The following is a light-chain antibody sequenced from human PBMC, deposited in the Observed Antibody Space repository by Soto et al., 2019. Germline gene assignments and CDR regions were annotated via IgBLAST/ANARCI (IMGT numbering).Light chain of an antibody. Sequence: QSVLTQPRSVSGSPGQSVTISCTGTTSDVGGYDYVSWYQHHPGKAPKLIIYDVTQRPSGIPDRFSGSKSGNTASLTISGLQADDEADHHCCSYAENYFSVFGTGTKVTVL. CDR2: DVT. CDR3: CSYAENYFSV. J-gene: IGLJ1*01. V-gene: IGLV2-11*01. CDR1: TSDVGGYDY.